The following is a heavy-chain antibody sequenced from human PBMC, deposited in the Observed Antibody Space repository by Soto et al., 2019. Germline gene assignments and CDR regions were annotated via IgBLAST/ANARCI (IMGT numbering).Heavy chain of an antibody. CDR3: AGFGVGDRDDK. CDR1: GGSFSGYY. CDR2: INHSGST. D-gene: IGHD2-8*01. J-gene: IGHJ4*02. Sequence: PSETLSLTCAVYGGSFSGYYWSWIRQPPGKGLEWIGEINHSGSTNYNPSLKNRIIISSDFSMNQFSLRLNSVTAADTAVYFCAGFGVGDRDDKWGQGTLVTVSS. V-gene: IGHV4-34*10.